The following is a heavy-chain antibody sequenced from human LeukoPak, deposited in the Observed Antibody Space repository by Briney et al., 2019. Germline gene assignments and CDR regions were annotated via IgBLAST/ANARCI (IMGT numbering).Heavy chain of an antibody. Sequence: GGSLRLSCAASGFTFSHYAMTWVRQAPGKGLEWVSGISGGGDNTFYADYVKGRFTISRDNSKNTLYLQMNSLRAEDTALYYCAKEPYSSGYWTFDYWGQGTLVTVSS. CDR3: AKEPYSSGYWTFDY. V-gene: IGHV3-23*01. D-gene: IGHD3-22*01. CDR2: ISGGGDNT. J-gene: IGHJ4*02. CDR1: GFTFSHYA.